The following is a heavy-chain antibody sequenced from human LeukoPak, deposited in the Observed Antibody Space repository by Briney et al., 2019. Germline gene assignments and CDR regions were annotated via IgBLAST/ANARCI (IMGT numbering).Heavy chain of an antibody. CDR1: GGSINSYY. J-gene: IGHJ4*02. CDR3: ARVVRSGYPSIYFDY. Sequence: NPSETLSLTCIVSGGSINSYYWSWIRQPPGKGLEWIGYIYYNGSTNYNPSLKSRVTISVDTSKNQFSLKLSSVTAADTAVYYCARVVRSGYPSIYFDYWGQGTLVTVSS. D-gene: IGHD3-22*01. V-gene: IGHV4-59*01. CDR2: IYYNGST.